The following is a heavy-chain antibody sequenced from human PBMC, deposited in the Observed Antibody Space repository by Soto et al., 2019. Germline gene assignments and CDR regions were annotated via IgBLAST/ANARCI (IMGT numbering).Heavy chain of an antibody. Sequence: SGPTLVKPTQTLTLTCTFSGFSLSTSGVGVGWIRQPPGKALEWLALIYWDDDKRYSPSLKGRLTITKDTSKNQVVLTMTNMDPVDTATYYCAHPHAVDTAMVAFDIWGQGTMVTVSS. CDR3: AHPHAVDTAMVAFDI. CDR2: IYWDDDK. CDR1: GFSLSTSGVG. J-gene: IGHJ3*02. V-gene: IGHV2-5*02. D-gene: IGHD5-18*01.